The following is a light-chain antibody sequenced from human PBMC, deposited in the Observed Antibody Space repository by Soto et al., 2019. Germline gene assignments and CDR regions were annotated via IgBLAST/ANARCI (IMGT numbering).Light chain of an antibody. CDR2: EAS. J-gene: IGKJ1*01. CDR1: QSVSNN. CDR3: QHYNHWRPWT. V-gene: IGKV3D-15*01. Sequence: EIVLTQSPATLSLSPGERATLSCRASQSVSNNYLAWYQQQPGQAPRLLLYEASTRETGVPTRFSGSGSGTEFTLTITSIQSEDFAVYYCQHYNHWRPWTFGQGTKVDIK.